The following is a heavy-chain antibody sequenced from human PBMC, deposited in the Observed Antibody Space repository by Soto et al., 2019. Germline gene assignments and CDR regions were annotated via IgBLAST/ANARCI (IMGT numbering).Heavy chain of an antibody. V-gene: IGHV1-69*06. J-gene: IGHJ4*02. Sequence: QAHLAQSGAEVKKPGSSVTVSCKASGGTFNSYGISWVRQAPGQGLDWMGVIIPLYGTVNYAQKFQGRVSITADNSTSTAYMDLNSLRSDDTAVYDCARVRVIRGVIPSHFGLWGQGTQVTVSS. CDR2: IIPLYGTV. CDR1: GGTFNSYG. D-gene: IGHD3-10*01. CDR3: ARVRVIRGVIPSHFGL.